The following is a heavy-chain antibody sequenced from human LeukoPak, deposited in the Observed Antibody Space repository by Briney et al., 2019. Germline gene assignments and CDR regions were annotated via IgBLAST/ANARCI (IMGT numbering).Heavy chain of an antibody. Sequence: PGGSLRLSCAASGFTFSTYNMNWVRQSPGKGREGVSSISSSSSYIYYADSVKGRFTISRDNAKNSLYMQMNSLRAEDTAVYYCARWVTFGGVIVNDFWGQGTLVTVSS. D-gene: IGHD3-16*02. J-gene: IGHJ4*02. CDR2: ISSSSSYI. CDR1: GFTFSTYN. CDR3: ARWVTFGGVIVNDF. V-gene: IGHV3-21*01.